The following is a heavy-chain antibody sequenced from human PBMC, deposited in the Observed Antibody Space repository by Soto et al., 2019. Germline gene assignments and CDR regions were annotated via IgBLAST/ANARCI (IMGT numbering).Heavy chain of an antibody. CDR2: IYHSGST. J-gene: IGHJ4*02. D-gene: IGHD6-13*01. CDR3: ARILGRASSWYYTDDY. V-gene: IGHV4-4*02. Sequence: PSETLSLTCAVSGGSISSSNWWSWVRQPPGKGLEWIGEIYHSGSTNYNPSLKSRVTISVDKSKNQFSLKLSSVTAADTAVYYCARILGRASSWYYTDDYWGQGTLVTVSS. CDR1: GGSISSSNW.